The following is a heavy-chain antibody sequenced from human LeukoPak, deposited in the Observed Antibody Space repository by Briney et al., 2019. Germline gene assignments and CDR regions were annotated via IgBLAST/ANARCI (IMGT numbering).Heavy chain of an antibody. CDR2: TKQNGRVQ. CDR3: ATSYEILIGYFGS. V-gene: IGHV3-7*01. CDR1: GFALGHYW. Sequence: GGSLRLSCAASGFALGHYWMSFVRQAPGKGLEWVANTKQNGRVQNYVDSVRGRFTISRDNAKNSLYLYMNSLRAEDTAVYYCATSYEILIGYFGSWGQGTLVTVSS. J-gene: IGHJ4*02. D-gene: IGHD3-9*01.